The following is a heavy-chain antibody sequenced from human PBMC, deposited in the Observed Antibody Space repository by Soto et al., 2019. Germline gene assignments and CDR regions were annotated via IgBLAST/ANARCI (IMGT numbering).Heavy chain of an antibody. CDR1: GFTVRNNY. CDR2: IYGGGST. CDR3: ARAQDGYNFLYGPT. D-gene: IGHD5-12*01. J-gene: IGHJ5*02. Sequence: GGSLRLSCTASGFTVRNNYMSWVRQAAGTGLEWVSVIYGGGSTDYADSVEGRFIISRDNSKNTLYLQMNSLRAEDTAVYYCARAQDGYNFLYGPTWGQGTQVTVSS. V-gene: IGHV3-53*03.